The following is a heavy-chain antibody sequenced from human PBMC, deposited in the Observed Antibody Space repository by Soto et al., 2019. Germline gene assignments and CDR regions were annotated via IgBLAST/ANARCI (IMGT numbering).Heavy chain of an antibody. CDR2: IKSKIDGGTT. J-gene: IGHJ4*02. Sequence: GGSLRLSCAASGFTFNDAWMNWVRQAPGKGLEWVGRIKSKIDGGTTDYAALVKGRFTISRDDSKSRVYLQMNSLKTEDTAVYYCSHGYYQYFESWGQGTLVTVSS. V-gene: IGHV3-15*07. CDR3: SHGYYQYFES. D-gene: IGHD5-18*01. CDR1: GFTFNDAW.